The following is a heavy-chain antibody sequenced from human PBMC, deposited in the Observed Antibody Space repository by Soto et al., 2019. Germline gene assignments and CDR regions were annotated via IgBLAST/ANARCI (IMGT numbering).Heavy chain of an antibody. Sequence: PSETLSLTCTVSGGSVSSGSYHWSWIRQPPGKGLELIGYIYYTGSTNYNPSLKRRVTISVDTSKNQFSLRLSSVTAADTAVYYCARMEYDSSGYDAFDIWGHGTMVTVSS. CDR2: IYYTGST. CDR3: ARMEYDSSGYDAFDI. D-gene: IGHD3-22*01. J-gene: IGHJ3*02. V-gene: IGHV4-61*01. CDR1: GGSVSSGSYH.